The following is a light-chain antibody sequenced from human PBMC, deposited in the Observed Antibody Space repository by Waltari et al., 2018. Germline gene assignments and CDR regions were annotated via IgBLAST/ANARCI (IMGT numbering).Light chain of an antibody. CDR1: QYISTY. Sequence: DFQMTQSPSSLSAYVGDRVTITCRASQYISTYLNWYQQKPGKGPKLLIYAASTLQSGVPSRFSGSGSGTDFTFTISSLQLEDFATYYCQQSYDTPRTFGQGTKVEVK. CDR3: QQSYDTPRT. CDR2: AAS. J-gene: IGKJ1*01. V-gene: IGKV1-39*01.